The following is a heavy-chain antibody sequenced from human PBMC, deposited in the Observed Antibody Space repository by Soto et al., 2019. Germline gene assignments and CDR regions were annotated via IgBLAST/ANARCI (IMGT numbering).Heavy chain of an antibody. CDR1: GFTFSDYY. J-gene: IGHJ4*02. CDR2: ISSSSSYT. V-gene: IGHV3-11*05. CDR3: ARVVHYYGSGSYYGPYFDY. Sequence: GGSLRLSCAASGFTFSDYYMSLIRQAPGKGLEWVSYISSSSSYTNCADSVKGRFTISRDNAKNSLYLQMNSLRAEDTAVYYCARVVHYYGSGSYYGPYFDYWGQGTLVTVSS. D-gene: IGHD3-10*01.